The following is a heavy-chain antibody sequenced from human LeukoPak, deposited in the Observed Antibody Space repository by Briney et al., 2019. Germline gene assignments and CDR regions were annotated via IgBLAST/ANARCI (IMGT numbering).Heavy chain of an antibody. CDR1: GFTFSSYG. D-gene: IGHD4-17*01. CDR3: AKDSKTISTVTTVSYYYGMDV. CDR2: ISYDGSNK. J-gene: IGHJ6*02. V-gene: IGHV3-30*18. Sequence: GGSLRLSCAASGFTFSSYGMHWVRQAPGKGLEWVAVISYDGSNKYYADSVKGQFTISRDNSKNTLYLQMNSLRAEDTAVYYCAKDSKTISTVTTVSYYYGMDVWGQGTTVTVSS.